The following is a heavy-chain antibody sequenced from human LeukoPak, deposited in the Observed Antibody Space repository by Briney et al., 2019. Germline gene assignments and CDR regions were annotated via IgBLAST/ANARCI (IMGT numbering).Heavy chain of an antibody. J-gene: IGHJ4*02. CDR1: GFTFSDYY. CDR2: IAYDGSDK. V-gene: IGHV3-30-3*01. Sequence: GGSLRLSCAASGFTFSDYYMSWIRQAPGKGLEWVAVIAYDGSDKYYADSVKGRFTISRDNSKNTLYLQMNSLRGEDTAVYYCARGEATVITSPPYWGQGTLVTVSS. CDR3: ARGEATVITSPPY. D-gene: IGHD4-17*01.